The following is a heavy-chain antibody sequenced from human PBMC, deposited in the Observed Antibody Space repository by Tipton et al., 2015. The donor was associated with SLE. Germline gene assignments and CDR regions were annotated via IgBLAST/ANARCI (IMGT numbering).Heavy chain of an antibody. V-gene: IGHV4-39*07. CDR2: IYYSGST. Sequence: TLSLTCTVSGGSISSSSYYWGWIRQPPGKGLEWIGSIYYSGSTYYNPSLKSRVTISVDTSKNQFSLKLSSVTAADTAVYYCVSPNKQLVLDYWVQGTLVTVSS. CDR3: VSPNKQLVLDY. J-gene: IGHJ4*02. D-gene: IGHD6-6*01. CDR1: GGSISSSSYY.